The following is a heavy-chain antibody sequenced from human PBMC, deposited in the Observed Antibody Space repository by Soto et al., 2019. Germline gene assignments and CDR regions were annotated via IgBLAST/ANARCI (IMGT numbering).Heavy chain of an antibody. Sequence: QVHLVQSGAEVKKPGSSVKVSCKASGGTFSNHAINWVRQAPGQGLEWMGRIIPIFTTTNYAQKFQGRVTITADDSTITAYMELSSLKHEDTVLYACAREVAAEGTFREDVFDIWGQGTLVTVSS. CDR3: AREVAAEGTFREDVFDI. J-gene: IGHJ3*02. D-gene: IGHD6-13*01. CDR2: IIPIFTTT. CDR1: GGTFSNHA. V-gene: IGHV1-69*12.